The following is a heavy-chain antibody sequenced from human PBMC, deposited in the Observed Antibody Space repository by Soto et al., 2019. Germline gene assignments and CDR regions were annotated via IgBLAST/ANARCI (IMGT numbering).Heavy chain of an antibody. CDR2: INHSGST. D-gene: IGHD2-15*01. V-gene: IGHV4-34*01. Sequence: QVQLQQWGAGLLKPSETLSLTCAVYGGSFSGYYWSWIRQPPGKGLEWIGEINHSGSTNYNPSLKXRXTXXVDTSKNQFSLKLSSGTAADTAVYYCARGGSPFDPWGQGTLVTVSS. CDR1: GGSFSGYY. CDR3: ARGGSPFDP. J-gene: IGHJ5*02.